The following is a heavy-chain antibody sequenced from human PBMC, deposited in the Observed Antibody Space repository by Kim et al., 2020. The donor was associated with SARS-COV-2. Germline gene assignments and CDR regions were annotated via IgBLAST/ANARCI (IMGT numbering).Heavy chain of an antibody. V-gene: IGHV1-2*02. Sequence: GGTNYAQKFQGRVTMTRDTSISTAYMELSRLRSDDTAVYYCARDRDWFDPWGQGTLVTVSS. J-gene: IGHJ5*02. CDR3: ARDRDWFDP. CDR2: GGT.